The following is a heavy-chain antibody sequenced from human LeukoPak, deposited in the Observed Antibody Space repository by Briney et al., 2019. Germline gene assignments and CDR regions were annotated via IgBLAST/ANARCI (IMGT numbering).Heavy chain of an antibody. Sequence: GGSLRLSCTASGFTFSKYAVTWVRQAPGKGLEWVSSITGSGATTYYADSVKGRFTISRDNSRNTLFLRMNNLRPEDTAIYYCTKAGSGSYFGSLVYWGQGTLVTVSS. J-gene: IGHJ4*02. D-gene: IGHD3-10*01. CDR2: ITGSGATT. CDR3: TKAGSGSYFGSLVY. V-gene: IGHV3-23*01. CDR1: GFTFSKYA.